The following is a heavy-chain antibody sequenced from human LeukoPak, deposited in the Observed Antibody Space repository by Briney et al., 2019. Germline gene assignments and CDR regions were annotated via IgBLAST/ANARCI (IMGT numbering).Heavy chain of an antibody. D-gene: IGHD3-22*01. CDR2: IYYSGST. CDR3: ARDYYDSSGYSVLSAY. Sequence: PSETLSLTCTVSGGSISSYYWSWIRQPPGKGLEWIGYIYYSGSTNYNPSLKSRVTISVDTSKNQFSLKLSSVTAADTAVYYCARDYYDSSGYSVLSAYWGQGTLVTVSS. CDR1: GGSISSYY. V-gene: IGHV4-59*01. J-gene: IGHJ4*02.